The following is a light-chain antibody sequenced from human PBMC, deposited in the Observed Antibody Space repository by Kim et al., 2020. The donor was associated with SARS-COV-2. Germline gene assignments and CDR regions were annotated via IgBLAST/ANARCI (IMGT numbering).Light chain of an antibody. V-gene: IGKV3D-11*01. CDR1: HGISSY. Sequence: LPPGRSAPPSSTTSHGISSYLAWYQQKPGQAPRLLIYDASNRATGIPARFSGSGSGTDFTLTISSLEPEDFAVYYCQQRSNWPLTFGPGTKVDIK. CDR3: QQRSNWPLT. J-gene: IGKJ3*01. CDR2: DAS.